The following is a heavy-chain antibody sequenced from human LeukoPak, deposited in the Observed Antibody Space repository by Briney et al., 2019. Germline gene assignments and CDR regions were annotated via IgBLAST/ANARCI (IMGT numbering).Heavy chain of an antibody. J-gene: IGHJ4*02. CDR1: GGTFSSYA. Sequence: SVRVSCKASGGTFSSYAISWVRQAPGQGLEWTGGIIPIFGTANYAQKFQGRVTITADESTSTAYMELSSLRSEDTAVYYCARRLRGDNYDILTGYYREYDYWGQGTLVTVSS. CDR2: IIPIFGTA. D-gene: IGHD3-9*01. CDR3: ARRLRGDNYDILTGYYREYDY. V-gene: IGHV1-69*01.